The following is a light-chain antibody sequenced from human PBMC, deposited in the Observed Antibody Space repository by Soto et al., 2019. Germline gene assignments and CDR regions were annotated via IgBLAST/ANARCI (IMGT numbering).Light chain of an antibody. CDR3: MQALQTPKYT. CDR2: LGS. V-gene: IGKV2-28*01. CDR1: QSLLHSNGYNS. J-gene: IGKJ2*01. Sequence: DIVMTQSPLSLPVTPGEPASISCRSSQSLLHSNGYNSLEWYLQKPGQSPQLLIYLGSNRASGVPDRFSGSGSGTDFTLKISRVEAEDVGVYYCMQALQTPKYTFGQGTKLEIK.